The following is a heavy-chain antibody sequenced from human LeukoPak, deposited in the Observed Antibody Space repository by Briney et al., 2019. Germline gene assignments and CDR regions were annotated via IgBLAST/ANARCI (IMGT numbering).Heavy chain of an antibody. D-gene: IGHD3-22*01. CDR2: ISAYNGNT. V-gene: IGHV1-18*01. CDR3: AREWGHDSSGYYYAY. Sequence: ASVKVSFTASGYTFTIYGISWVRQAPGQGLEWMGWISAYNGNTNYAQKLQGRVTMTTDTSTSTAYMELRSLRSDDTAVYYCAREWGHDSSGYYYAYWGQGTLVTVSS. CDR1: GYTFTIYG. J-gene: IGHJ4*02.